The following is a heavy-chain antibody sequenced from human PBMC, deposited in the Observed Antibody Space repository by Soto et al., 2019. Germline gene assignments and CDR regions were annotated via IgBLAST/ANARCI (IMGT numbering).Heavy chain of an antibody. CDR2: IKQDGSEK. CDR1: GFTFNNYW. CDR3: AREALRYLEC. Sequence: GGSLRLSCAASGFTFNNYWMSWVRQAPGKGLEWVANIKQDGSEKYYVDSVKGRFTISKDNAKNSLYLQMNSLRAEDTAVYYCAREALRYLECWGQGTLVTLSS. V-gene: IGHV3-7*01. D-gene: IGHD3-9*01. J-gene: IGHJ4*02.